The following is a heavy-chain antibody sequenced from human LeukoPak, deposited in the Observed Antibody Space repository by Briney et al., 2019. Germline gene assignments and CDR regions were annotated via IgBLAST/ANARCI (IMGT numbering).Heavy chain of an antibody. J-gene: IGHJ4*02. CDR3: VRHDGRGGATMGALDS. V-gene: IGHV4-39*01. CDR1: GDSISSSSHH. Sequence: TETLSLTCTVSGDSISSSSHHWGWIRQSPGKGLEWIGSIYYGRTTYYNPSLNNRVSISVVTSKNQFSLQLNSMSAADTAVYYCVRHDGRGGATMGALDSWGQGSLVTVSS. D-gene: IGHD4/OR15-4a*01. CDR2: IYYGRTT.